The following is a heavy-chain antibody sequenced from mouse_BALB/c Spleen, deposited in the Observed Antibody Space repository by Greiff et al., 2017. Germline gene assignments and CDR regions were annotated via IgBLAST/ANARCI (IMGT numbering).Heavy chain of an antibody. J-gene: IGHJ2*01. D-gene: IGHD2-1*01. CDR1: GYSFTSYW. Sequence: DQLQQSGPQLVRPGASVKISCKASGYSFTSYWMHWVKQRPGQGLEWIGMIDPSDSETRLNQKFKDKATLTVDKSSSTAYMQLSSPTSEDSAVYYCAREGGNYAGFDYWGQGTTLTVSS. CDR3: AREGGNYAGFDY. V-gene: IGHV1S127*01. CDR2: IDPSDSET.